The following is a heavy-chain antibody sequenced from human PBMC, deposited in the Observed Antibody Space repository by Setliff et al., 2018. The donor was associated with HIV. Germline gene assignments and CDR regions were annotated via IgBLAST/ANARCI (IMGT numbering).Heavy chain of an antibody. V-gene: IGHV4-39*07. J-gene: IGHJ4*01. CDR2: IYYSGST. Sequence: SETLSLTCTVSGGSISSSSYYWGWIRQPPGKGLEWIGNIYYSGSTYYNPSLKSRVTISIDTSKNQFSLKLSSVTAADTAVYYCARGAPYCNHGICHLFDYWGHGNLVTVSS. CDR1: GGSISSSSYY. CDR3: ARGAPYCNHGICHLFDY. D-gene: IGHD2-8*01.